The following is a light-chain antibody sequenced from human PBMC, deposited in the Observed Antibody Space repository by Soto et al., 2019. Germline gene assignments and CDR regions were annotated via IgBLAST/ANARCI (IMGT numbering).Light chain of an antibody. J-gene: IGKJ1*01. Sequence: EIVLTQSPGTLSLSPGERATLSCRASQSVSSNYLAWYQQTPGQTPRLLIYGASSRATGIPDSFSGSGSGTDFTLTISSLQSEDFAVYYCQQYNNWPWTFGQGTKVDIK. CDR1: QSVSSNY. V-gene: IGKV3-20*01. CDR3: QQYNNWPWT. CDR2: GAS.